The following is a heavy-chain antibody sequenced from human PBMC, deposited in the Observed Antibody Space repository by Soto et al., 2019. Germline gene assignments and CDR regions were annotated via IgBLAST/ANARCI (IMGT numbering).Heavy chain of an antibody. Sequence: GESLKISCAASGFTFSSYSMNWVRQAPGKGLEWVSYISSSSSTIYYADSVKGRFTISRDNAKNSLYLQMNSLRAEDTAVYYCARAGTYYDYIWGSYPDYWGQGTLVTVSS. J-gene: IGHJ4*02. CDR2: ISSSSSTI. V-gene: IGHV3-48*01. D-gene: IGHD3-16*01. CDR1: GFTFSSYS. CDR3: ARAGTYYDYIWGSYPDY.